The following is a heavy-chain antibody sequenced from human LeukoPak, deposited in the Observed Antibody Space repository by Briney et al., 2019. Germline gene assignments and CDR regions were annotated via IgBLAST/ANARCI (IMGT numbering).Heavy chain of an antibody. D-gene: IGHD2-15*01. V-gene: IGHV4-38-2*02. CDR3: ARVVVATIDY. J-gene: IGHJ4*02. Sequence: PSETLSLTCTVSGYSISSGYYWGWIRQPPGKGLEWIGSIYHSGSTYYNPSLKSRVTISVDTSKNQFSLKLSSVTAVDTAVYYCARVVVATIDYWGQGTLVTVSS. CDR2: IYHSGST. CDR1: GYSISSGYY.